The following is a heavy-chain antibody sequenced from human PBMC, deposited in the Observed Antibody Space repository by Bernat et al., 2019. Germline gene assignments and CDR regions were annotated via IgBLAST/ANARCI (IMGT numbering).Heavy chain of an antibody. Sequence: QVQLVQSGAEVKKPGSSVKVSCKASGGTFSSYAISWVRQAPGQGLEWMGGNIPIFGTANYRQEFQGRVTMTADESASTAYMERSSLRSEDTAVYYCARGGLPSMVQGVITSPPIDYWGQGTLVTVSS. CDR1: GGTFSSYA. D-gene: IGHD3-10*01. CDR2: NIPIFGTA. J-gene: IGHJ4*02. CDR3: ARGGLPSMVQGVITSPPIDY. V-gene: IGHV1-69*01.